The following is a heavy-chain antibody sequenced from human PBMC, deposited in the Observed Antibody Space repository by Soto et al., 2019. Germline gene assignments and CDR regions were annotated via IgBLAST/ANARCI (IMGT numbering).Heavy chain of an antibody. CDR2: IDGSGGIT. CDR3: VKNSGWFNT. J-gene: IGHJ5*02. D-gene: IGHD3-10*01. Sequence: LQSGGGLVQPGGSLTLSCAASGFTFGTTDMSWVRQAPGEGLEWVSTIDGSGGITYYADSVKGRFTISRDNSRNTVYLQINSLRGDDTALYYCVKNSGWFNTWGQGALVTVSS. CDR1: GFTFGTTD. V-gene: IGHV3-23*01.